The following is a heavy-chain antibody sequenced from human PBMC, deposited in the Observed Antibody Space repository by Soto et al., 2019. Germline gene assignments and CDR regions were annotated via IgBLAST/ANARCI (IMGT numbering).Heavy chain of an antibody. CDR3: ARGPGPWLTSFAS. V-gene: IGHV1-69*06. CDR1: GGTFSSYA. J-gene: IGHJ4*02. Sequence: QVQLVQSGAEVKKPGSSVKVSCKASGGTFSSYAISWVRQAPGQGLEWMGGIIPIFGTANYAQKFQGRVTIPAEKPPTTASMELSSLRSEEPAVYSWARGPGPWLTSFASWGQGTLFTVS. CDR2: IIPIFGTA. D-gene: IGHD1-1*01.